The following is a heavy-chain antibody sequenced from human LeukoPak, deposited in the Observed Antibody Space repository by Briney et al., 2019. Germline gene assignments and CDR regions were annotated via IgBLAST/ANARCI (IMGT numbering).Heavy chain of an antibody. D-gene: IGHD3-10*01. CDR3: ARQYGRFGYSYMDV. Sequence: SETLSLTCTVSGGSISSSSYYWGWIRQPPGKGLEWIGSIFHSGSTYSSPSLKSRVTVSLDTSKNQFSLKLSSVTAADTALYYCARQYGRFGYSYMDVWGKGTTVTISS. J-gene: IGHJ6*03. V-gene: IGHV4-39*01. CDR2: IFHSGST. CDR1: GGSISSSSYY.